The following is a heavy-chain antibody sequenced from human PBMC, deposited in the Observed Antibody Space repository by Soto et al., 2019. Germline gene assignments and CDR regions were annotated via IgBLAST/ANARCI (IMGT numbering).Heavy chain of an antibody. V-gene: IGHV1-46*01. CDR1: GYTFTSYY. J-gene: IGHJ3*02. CDR2: INPSAGST. D-gene: IGHD2-15*01. CDR3: ARGLLKDAFDI. Sequence: QVQLVQSGTEVKKPGASVKVSCQASGYTFTSYYLHWVRQAPGQGLEWLGIINPSAGSTNYAQKFQGRVTVTRDTSTSTVYMELSSLRSEDTAVYYCARGLLKDAFDIWGQGTMVTVSS.